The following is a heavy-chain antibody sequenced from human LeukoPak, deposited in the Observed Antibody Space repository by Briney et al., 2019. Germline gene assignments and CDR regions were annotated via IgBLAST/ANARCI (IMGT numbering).Heavy chain of an antibody. D-gene: IGHD3-22*01. V-gene: IGHV3-21*01. CDR2: ISSSSSYI. Sequence: PGGSLRLSCAASGFTFSSYSMNWVRQAPGKGLEWVSSISSSSSYIYYADSVKGRFTISRDNAKNSLYLQMNSLRAEDTAVYYCARGPDPEIHYDSSGYYYGAFDIWGQGTMVTVSS. J-gene: IGHJ3*02. CDR3: ARGPDPEIHYDSSGYYYGAFDI. CDR1: GFTFSSYS.